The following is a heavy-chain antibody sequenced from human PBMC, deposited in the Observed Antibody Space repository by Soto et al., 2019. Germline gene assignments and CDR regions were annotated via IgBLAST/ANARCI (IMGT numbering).Heavy chain of an antibody. V-gene: IGHV3-23*01. CDR2: ISGSGGST. D-gene: IGHD6-6*01. CDR3: AKCSTSSGSYYYYVMDV. Sequence: QPGGSLRLSCAASGFTFSGYAMSWVRQAPGRGLEWVSAISGSGGSTDYADSVKGRFTTSRDNFKNTLYLQMNSLRAEDTAVYYCAKCSTSSGSYYYYVMDVWGQGTTVTVSS. J-gene: IGHJ6*02. CDR1: GFTFSGYA.